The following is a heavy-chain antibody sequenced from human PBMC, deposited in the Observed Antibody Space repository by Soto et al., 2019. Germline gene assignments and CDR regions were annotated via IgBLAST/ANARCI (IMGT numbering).Heavy chain of an antibody. V-gene: IGHV3-33*01. J-gene: IGHJ6*02. CDR1: GFTLSSYG. D-gene: IGHD3-3*01. Sequence: GGSLRLSCAASGFTLSSYGMHWVRQAPGKGLEWVAVIWYDGSNKYYADSVKGRFTISRDNSKNTLYLQMNSLRAEDTAVYYCARDRRLYDFCSGYYQAYYYGMDVWGQGTTVTVSS. CDR3: ARDRRLYDFCSGYYQAYYYGMDV. CDR2: IWYDGSNK.